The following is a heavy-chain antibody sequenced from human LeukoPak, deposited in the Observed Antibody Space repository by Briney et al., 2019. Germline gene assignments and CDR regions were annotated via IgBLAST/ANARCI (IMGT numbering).Heavy chain of an antibody. V-gene: IGHV3-23*01. Sequence: GGSLRLSCAASGFTFSSYAMSWVRQAPAKGLDWVSAISGSGGSTSYADSVKGRFTISRDNSKNTLYLQMNSLRAADTAVYYCAKDASSPGIDYWGQGTLVTVSS. J-gene: IGHJ4*02. CDR3: AKDASSPGIDY. CDR2: ISGSGGST. D-gene: IGHD6-13*01. CDR1: GFTFSSYA.